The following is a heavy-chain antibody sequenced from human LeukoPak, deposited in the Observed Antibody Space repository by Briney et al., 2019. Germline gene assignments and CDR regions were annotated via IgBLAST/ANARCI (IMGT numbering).Heavy chain of an antibody. CDR1: DESFSSDY. Sequence: SETLSLTCAVSDESFSSDYWAWIRQPPGKGLEWIGYISYIGSTTYNPSLKSRVTISIDTSKNQFSLKLSSVTAADTAVYYCARDLVTVTKGFDIWGQGTMVSVSS. V-gene: IGHV4-59*01. CDR3: ARDLVTVTKGFDI. CDR2: ISYIGST. J-gene: IGHJ3*02. D-gene: IGHD4-17*01.